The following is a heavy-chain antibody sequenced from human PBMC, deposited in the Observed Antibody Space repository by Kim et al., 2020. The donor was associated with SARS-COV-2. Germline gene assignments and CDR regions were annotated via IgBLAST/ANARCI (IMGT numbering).Heavy chain of an antibody. V-gene: IGHV1-69*13. CDR1: GGTFSSYA. CDR2: IIPIFGTT. CDR3: ARVMEGSGSYYTHYYYYGMDV. J-gene: IGHJ6*02. Sequence: SVKVSCKASGGTFSSYAISWVRQAPGQGLEWMGGIIPIFGTTNYAQKFQGRVTITADESTSTAYMELSSLRSEDTAVYYCARVMEGSGSYYTHYYYYGMDVWGQGTTVTVSS. D-gene: IGHD3-10*01.